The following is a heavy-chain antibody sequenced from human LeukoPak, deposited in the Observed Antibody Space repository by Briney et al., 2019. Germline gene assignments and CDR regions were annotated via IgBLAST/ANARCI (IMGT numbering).Heavy chain of an antibody. Sequence: SETLSLTCTVSGYSISSGYYWGWIRQPPGKGLEWIGEINHSGSTNYNPSLKSRVTISVDTSKNQFSLKLSSVTAADTAVYYCARCEYSSGCIDYWGQGTLVTVSS. V-gene: IGHV4-38-2*02. CDR1: GYSISSGYY. J-gene: IGHJ4*02. CDR2: INHSGST. D-gene: IGHD6-19*01. CDR3: ARCEYSSGCIDY.